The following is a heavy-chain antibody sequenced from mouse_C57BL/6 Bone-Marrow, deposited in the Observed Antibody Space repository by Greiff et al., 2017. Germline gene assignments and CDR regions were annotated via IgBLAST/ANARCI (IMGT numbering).Heavy chain of an antibody. J-gene: IGHJ2*01. CDR1: GYTFTSYW. D-gene: IGHD1-1*01. V-gene: IGHV1-69*01. CDR3: AREVYYGSSYYFDC. CDR2: IDPSDSYT. Sequence: QVQLQQPGAELVMPGASVKLSCKASGYTFTSYWMHWVKQRPGQGLEWIGEIDPSDSYTNYNQKFKGKSTLTVDKSSSTAYMQLSSLTSEDSAVYYCAREVYYGSSYYFDCWGRGTTLTVSS.